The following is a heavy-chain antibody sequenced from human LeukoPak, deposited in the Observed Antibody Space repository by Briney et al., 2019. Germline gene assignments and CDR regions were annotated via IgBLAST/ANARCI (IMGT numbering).Heavy chain of an antibody. Sequence: PGGSLRLSCAASGLTFSNYGMHWVRQAPGKGLEWVAVIPYDGFNPYYADSVKGRFTISRDNSKNTLWLQMNSLRAEDTAVYYCARGGGYRGYGQDYWGQGTLVTVSS. V-gene: IGHV3-30*03. CDR1: GLTFSNYG. CDR3: ARGGGYRGYGQDY. J-gene: IGHJ4*02. D-gene: IGHD5-12*01. CDR2: IPYDGFNP.